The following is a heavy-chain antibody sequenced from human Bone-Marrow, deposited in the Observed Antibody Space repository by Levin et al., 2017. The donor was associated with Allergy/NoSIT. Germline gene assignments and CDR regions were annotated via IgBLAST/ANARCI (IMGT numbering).Heavy chain of an antibody. J-gene: IGHJ4*02. Sequence: AGGSLRLSCTASGFAFTAYAIHWFRQAPGKGLEWVAVISSDGGTKYYTDSVKGRFSISRDNSKNTVYLQMNSLKTEDTAVYFCARVSVVLTGYFTSPDYWGLGTLVTVSS. CDR1: GFAFTAYA. CDR2: ISSDGGTK. V-gene: IGHV3-30-3*01. D-gene: IGHD3-9*01. CDR3: ARVSVVLTGYFTSPDY.